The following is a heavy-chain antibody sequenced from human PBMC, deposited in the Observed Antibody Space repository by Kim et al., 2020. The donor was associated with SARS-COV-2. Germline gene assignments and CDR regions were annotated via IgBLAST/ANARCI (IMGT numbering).Heavy chain of an antibody. CDR2: IYYSGST. CDR3: ARNIGITMIVVVTGWFDP. V-gene: IGHV4-31*03. Sequence: SETLSLTCTVSGGSISSGGYYWSWIRQHPGKGLEWIGYIYYSGSTYYNPSLKSRVTISVDTSKNQFSLKLSSVTAADTAVYYCARNIGITMIVVVTGWFDPWGQGTQVTVSS. D-gene: IGHD3-22*01. J-gene: IGHJ5*02. CDR1: GGSISSGGYY.